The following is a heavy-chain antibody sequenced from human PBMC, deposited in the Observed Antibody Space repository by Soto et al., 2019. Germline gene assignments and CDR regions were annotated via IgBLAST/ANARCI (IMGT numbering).Heavy chain of an antibody. V-gene: IGHV1-69*13. CDR2: IIPIFGTA. D-gene: IGHD5-12*01. Sequence: ASVKVSCKASGGTFSSYAISWVRQAPGQGLEWMGGIIPIFGTANYAQRFQGRVTITADESTSTAYMELSSLRSEDTAVYYCAREERWLQFDYWGQGTLVTVSS. J-gene: IGHJ4*02. CDR1: GGTFSSYA. CDR3: AREERWLQFDY.